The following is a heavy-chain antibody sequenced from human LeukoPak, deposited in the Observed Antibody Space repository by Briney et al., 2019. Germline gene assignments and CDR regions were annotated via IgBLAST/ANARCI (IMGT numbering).Heavy chain of an antibody. Sequence: SETLSLTCAVSGGSISSSNWWSWVRQPPGKGLEWIGEIYHSGSTNYNPSLKSRVTILVDTSKNQFSLKLSSVTAADTAVYYCARDTANYYYYYMDVWGKGTTVTVSS. CDR3: ARDTANYYYYYMDV. D-gene: IGHD5-18*01. V-gene: IGHV4-4*02. J-gene: IGHJ6*03. CDR1: GGSISSSNW. CDR2: IYHSGST.